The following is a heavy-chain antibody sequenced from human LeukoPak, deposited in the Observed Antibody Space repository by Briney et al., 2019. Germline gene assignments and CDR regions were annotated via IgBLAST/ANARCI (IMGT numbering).Heavy chain of an antibody. CDR2: ISSSSSYI. V-gene: IGHV3-21*01. J-gene: IGHJ5*02. CDR3: ARPGIAAAGLYNWFDP. D-gene: IGHD6-13*01. Sequence: PGGSLRLSCAASGFTFSSYSMNWVRQAPGKGLEWVSSISSSSSYIHYADSVKGRFTISRDNAKNSLYLQMNSLRAEDTAVYYCARPGIAAAGLYNWFDPWGQGTLVTVSS. CDR1: GFTFSSYS.